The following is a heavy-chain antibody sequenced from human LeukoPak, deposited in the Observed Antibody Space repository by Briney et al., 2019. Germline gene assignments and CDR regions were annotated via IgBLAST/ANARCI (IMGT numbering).Heavy chain of an antibody. D-gene: IGHD1-20*01. CDR2: INGDGRNT. CDR1: GFTFSNYW. V-gene: IGHV3-74*01. J-gene: IGHJ4*02. CDR3: VTYNWQYEADY. Sequence: GGSLRLSCAASGFTFSNYWMYWVRHVPGKGLVWVSRINGDGRNTNYADSVRGRFTVSRDNAKNTLYLQMNSLRAEDTATYYCVTYNWQYEADYWGQGTLVTVSS.